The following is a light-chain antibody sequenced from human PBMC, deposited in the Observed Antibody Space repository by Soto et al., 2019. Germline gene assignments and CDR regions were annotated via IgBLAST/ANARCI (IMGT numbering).Light chain of an antibody. CDR3: CSYAGSSPS. V-gene: IGLV2-23*01. Sequence: QSVLAQPASVSGSPGQSITISCTGTSSDVGSYNLVSWYQQHPGKAPKLMIYEGSKRPSGVSNRFSGSKSGNTASLTISGLQAEDEADYYCCSYAGSSPSFGTGTQVTVL. CDR1: SSDVGSYNL. J-gene: IGLJ1*01. CDR2: EGS.